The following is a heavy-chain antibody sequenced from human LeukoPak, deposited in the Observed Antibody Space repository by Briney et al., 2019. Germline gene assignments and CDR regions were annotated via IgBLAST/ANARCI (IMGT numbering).Heavy chain of an antibody. V-gene: IGHV3-23*01. CDR1: GFTFSSYA. D-gene: IGHD5-12*01. Sequence: GGSLRLSCAASGFTFSSYAMSWVRQAPGKGLEWVSGISGSGGSTYYADSVKGRFTIYRDNSKNTLYLQMNSLRAEDTAVYYCARDRAGYDLFDYWGQGTLVTVSS. CDR3: ARDRAGYDLFDY. CDR2: ISGSGGST. J-gene: IGHJ4*02.